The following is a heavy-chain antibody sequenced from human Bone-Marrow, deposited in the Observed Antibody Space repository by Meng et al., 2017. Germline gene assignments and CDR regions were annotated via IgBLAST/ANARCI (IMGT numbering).Heavy chain of an antibody. J-gene: IGHJ4*02. D-gene: IGHD6-19*01. CDR3: ASRIAVAGNFLFDY. V-gene: IGHV3-74*01. Sequence: GESLKISCAASGFTFSSYWMHWVRQAPGKGLVWVSRINSYGSSTSYADSVKGRFTISRDNSKNTLYLRMNSLRAEDTAVYYCASRIAVAGNFLFDYWGQGTLVTVSS. CDR2: INSYGSST. CDR1: GFTFSSYW.